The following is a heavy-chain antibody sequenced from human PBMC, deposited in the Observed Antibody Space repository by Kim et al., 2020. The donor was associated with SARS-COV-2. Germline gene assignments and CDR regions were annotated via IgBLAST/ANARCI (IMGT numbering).Heavy chain of an antibody. J-gene: IGHJ4*02. V-gene: IGHV3-74*01. CDR1: GFTFSSHW. CDR3: ARDTRILAVGGHFDY. CDR2: INSDGSST. D-gene: IGHD6-19*01. Sequence: GGSLRLSCAASGFTFSSHWMHWVRQAPGKGLVWVSRINSDGSSTSYADSVKGRFTISRDNAKNTLFLQMTSLRAEDTAVYYCARDTRILAVGGHFDYWGQGTLVTVSS.